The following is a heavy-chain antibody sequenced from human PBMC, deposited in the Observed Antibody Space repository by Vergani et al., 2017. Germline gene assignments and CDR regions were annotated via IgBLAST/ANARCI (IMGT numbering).Heavy chain of an antibody. D-gene: IGHD2-15*01. CDR1: GYTFTGYY. V-gene: IGHV1-2*02. Sequence: QVQLVQSGAEVKKPGASVKVSCKASGYTFTGYYMHWVRQAPGQGLEWMGWINPNSGGTNYAQKFQGRVTMIRDTSISTAYMELSSLRSEDTAVYYCARVTTPLSDYYYYYMDFWGKGTTVTVSS. CDR2: INPNSGGT. CDR3: ARVTTPLSDYYYYYMDF. J-gene: IGHJ6*03.